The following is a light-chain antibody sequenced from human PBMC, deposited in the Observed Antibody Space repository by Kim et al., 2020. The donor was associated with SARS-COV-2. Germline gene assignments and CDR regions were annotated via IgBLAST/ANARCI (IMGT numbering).Light chain of an antibody. CDR2: YDS. Sequence: SYELTQPPSVSVAPGKTASISCGGNSIGSKSVHWYQQRSGQAPVLVISYDSDRPPGIPERFSGSNSGNTATLTISRVEAGDEAGYYCQVWDSSSDHRVVFGGGTQLTVL. V-gene: IGLV3-21*04. J-gene: IGLJ2*01. CDR1: SIGSKS. CDR3: QVWDSSSDHRVV.